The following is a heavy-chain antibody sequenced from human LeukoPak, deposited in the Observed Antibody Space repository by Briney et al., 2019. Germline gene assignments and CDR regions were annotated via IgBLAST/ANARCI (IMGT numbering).Heavy chain of an antibody. CDR3: ARDGETSSWYYYFDY. CDR1: GGSFSSYY. V-gene: IGHV4-4*07. Sequence: PSETLSLTCAVYGGSFSSYYWSWIRQPAGKGLEWIGRIYTSGSTNYNPSLKSRVTMSVDTSKNQFSLKLSSVTAADTAIYYCARDGETSSWYYYFDYWGQGTLVTVSS. D-gene: IGHD6-13*01. CDR2: IYTSGST. J-gene: IGHJ4*02.